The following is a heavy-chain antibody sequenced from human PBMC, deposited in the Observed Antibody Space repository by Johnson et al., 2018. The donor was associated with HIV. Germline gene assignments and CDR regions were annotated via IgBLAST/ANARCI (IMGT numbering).Heavy chain of an antibody. CDR3: AKDERQLGGWSHAFDI. Sequence: VQLVESGGGVVQPGGSLRLSCAASGFTFSSYGMHWVRQAPGKGLEGGAFIRYDGSNKDYADSEKGRFTISRDNSKNPLYLQMISLRAENTAVYFCAKDERQLGGWSHAFDIWGQGTKVTVSS. CDR1: GFTFSSYG. D-gene: IGHD3-16*01. V-gene: IGHV3-30*02. J-gene: IGHJ3*02. CDR2: IRYDGSNK.